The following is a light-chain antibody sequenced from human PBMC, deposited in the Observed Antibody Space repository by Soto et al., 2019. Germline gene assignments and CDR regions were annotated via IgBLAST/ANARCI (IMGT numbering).Light chain of an antibody. J-gene: IGKJ1*01. V-gene: IGKV1-39*01. Sequence: DIQMTQSPPSLSASVGDRVTITCQASQDIGNYLSWYQQKLGKAPKLLIYDASSLQSGVPSRFSGSGSGTDFTLTINSLQPEDFATYFCQQSYSTPWTFGQGTKVDIK. CDR3: QQSYSTPWT. CDR2: DAS. CDR1: QDIGNY.